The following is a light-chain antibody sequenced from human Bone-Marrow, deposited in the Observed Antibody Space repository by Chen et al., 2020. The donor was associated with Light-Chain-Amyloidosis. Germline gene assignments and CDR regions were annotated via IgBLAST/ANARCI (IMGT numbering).Light chain of an antibody. Sequence: SYVLTHPSSVSVSPGQTATIACGGNNIGSTSVHWYQQTPGQAPLLVVYDDTERPSGIPERISGSNSGNTATLTINRVEAGDEADYYCQLWDSSSDHYVFATGTKVTVL. CDR3: QLWDSSSDHYV. CDR1: NIGSTS. J-gene: IGLJ1*01. CDR2: DDT. V-gene: IGLV3-21*02.